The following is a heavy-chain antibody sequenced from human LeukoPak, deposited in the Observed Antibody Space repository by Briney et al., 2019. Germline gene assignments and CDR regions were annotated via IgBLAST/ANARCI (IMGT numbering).Heavy chain of an antibody. J-gene: IGHJ3*02. CDR2: IFYSGST. CDR1: GGSISTSNYY. CDR3: AKSNGYGLIDI. Sequence: SETLSLPCTVSGGSISTSNYYWGWIRQPPGKGLEWIGNIFYSGSTYYGPSLKSRLTISLDTSRNQFSLKLNSVTAADTAVYYCAKSNGYGLIDIWGKGTMVTVSS. V-gene: IGHV4-39*07. D-gene: IGHD3-10*01.